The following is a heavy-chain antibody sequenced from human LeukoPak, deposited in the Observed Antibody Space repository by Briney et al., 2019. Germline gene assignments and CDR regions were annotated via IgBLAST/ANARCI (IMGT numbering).Heavy chain of an antibody. CDR1: GFTFTITA. CDR3: AAPRGYYGSGSNYYYYMDV. Sequence: SVTVSCKSSGFTFTITAVQWVRQARGQRLEWVGWIVVGSGNTNYAQKFQERVTITRDMSTSTAYMELSSLRSEDTAVYYCAAPRGYYGSGSNYYYYMDVWGKGTTVTVSS. V-gene: IGHV1-58*01. D-gene: IGHD3-10*01. CDR2: IVVGSGNT. J-gene: IGHJ6*03.